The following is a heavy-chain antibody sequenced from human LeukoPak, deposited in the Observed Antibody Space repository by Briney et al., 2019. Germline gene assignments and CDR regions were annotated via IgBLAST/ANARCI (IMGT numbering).Heavy chain of an antibody. Sequence: SVKVSCKASGGTFSSYAISWVRQAPGQGLEWMGRIIPILGIANYAQKFQGRVTITADKSTSTAYMELSSLRSEDTAVYYCARENDFRDAFDIWGQGTMVTVSS. V-gene: IGHV1-69*04. CDR2: IIPILGIA. J-gene: IGHJ3*02. CDR1: GGTFSSYA. CDR3: ARENDFRDAFDI. D-gene: IGHD3-3*01.